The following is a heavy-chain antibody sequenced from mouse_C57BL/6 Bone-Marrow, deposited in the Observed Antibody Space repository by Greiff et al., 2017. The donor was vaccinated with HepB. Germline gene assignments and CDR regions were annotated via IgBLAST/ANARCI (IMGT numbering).Heavy chain of an antibody. CDR3: AGGLQGYDYDGTWFAY. D-gene: IGHD2-4*01. V-gene: IGHV14-3*01. J-gene: IGHJ3*01. CDR1: GFNIKNTY. CDR2: IDPANGNT. Sequence: DVQLVESVAELVRPGASVKLSCTASGFNIKNTYMHWVKQRPEQGLEWIGRIDPANGNTKYAPKFQGKATITADTSSNTAYLQLSSLTSEDTAIYYCAGGLQGYDYDGTWFAYWGQGTLVTVSA.